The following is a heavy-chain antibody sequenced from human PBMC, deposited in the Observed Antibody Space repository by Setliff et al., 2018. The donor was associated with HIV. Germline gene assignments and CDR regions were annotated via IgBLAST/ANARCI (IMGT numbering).Heavy chain of an antibody. CDR3: ANGADYFDY. D-gene: IGHD3-16*01. J-gene: IGHJ4*02. CDR1: GITFSSYA. CDR2: ISGTGGTT. V-gene: IGHV3-23*01. Sequence: LRLSCVASGITFSSYAMSWVRQAPGKGLEWVSAISGTGGTTNYADSVKGRFTISRDNSKNTLYLQMNSLRAEDTAVYYCANGADYFDYWGQGTLVTSPQ.